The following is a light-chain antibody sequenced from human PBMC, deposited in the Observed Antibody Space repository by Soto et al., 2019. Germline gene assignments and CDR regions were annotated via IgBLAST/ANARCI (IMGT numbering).Light chain of an antibody. V-gene: IGLV1-51*01. J-gene: IGLJ2*01. CDR2: DSN. CDR3: GTWDSSLSAGV. Sequence: QSVLTQPPSVSAAPGQTVTISCSGASSNIGNNYVSWYQQLPGTAPKLLLYDSNYRPSGIPDRFSGSKSGTSATLNITGLQTGDEADYYCGTWDSSLSAGVFGGGTKLTVL. CDR1: SSNIGNNY.